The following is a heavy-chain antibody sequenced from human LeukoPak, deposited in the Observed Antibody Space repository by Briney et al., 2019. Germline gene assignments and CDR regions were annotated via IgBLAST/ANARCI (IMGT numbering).Heavy chain of an antibody. CDR3: ARRLPLQNWFDP. J-gene: IGHJ5*02. D-gene: IGHD3-16*01. CDR2: IYPGDSDT. V-gene: IGHV5-51*01. Sequence: GESLKISAKGLGYSLTTSLIGGVRQIPGKGLEWMGVIYPGDSDTRYSPSFQGQVTISADKSISTAFLQWSSLKASDAAMYYCARRLPLQNWFDPWGQGTLVTVSS. CDR1: GYSLTTSL.